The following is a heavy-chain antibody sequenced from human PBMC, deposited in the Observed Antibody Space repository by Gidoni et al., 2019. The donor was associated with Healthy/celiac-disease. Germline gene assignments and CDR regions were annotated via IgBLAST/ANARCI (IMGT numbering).Heavy chain of an antibody. Sequence: QLQLQESGPGLVKPSETLSLTCTVSGGSLSSSSYYWGWIRQPPGKGLEWIGSIYYNGSTYYNPSLKSRVTISVDTSKNQFSLKLSSVTAADTAVYYCASWTYDFWSGYGSGYFDYWGQGTLVTVSS. CDR1: GGSLSSSSYY. D-gene: IGHD3-3*01. CDR2: IYYNGST. V-gene: IGHV4-39*01. CDR3: ASWTYDFWSGYGSGYFDY. J-gene: IGHJ4*02.